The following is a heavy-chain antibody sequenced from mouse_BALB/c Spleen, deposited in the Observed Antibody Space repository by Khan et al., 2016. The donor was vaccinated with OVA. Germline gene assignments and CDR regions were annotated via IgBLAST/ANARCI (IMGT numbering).Heavy chain of an antibody. V-gene: IGHV1-4*01. CDR3: VREGAYHRSDGWVAY. Sequence: QVQLQQPGAELARPGASVKMSCKASGYTFTSYTMHWVRQRPGQAPEWIGHINPSNNYTNYNRNFKDKATLIVDKSSSTAYMQLSSLASEDSAVYYGVREGAYHRSDGWVAYWGQGTLVTVSA. D-gene: IGHD2-14*01. CDR1: GYTFTSYT. J-gene: IGHJ3*01. CDR2: INPSNNYT.